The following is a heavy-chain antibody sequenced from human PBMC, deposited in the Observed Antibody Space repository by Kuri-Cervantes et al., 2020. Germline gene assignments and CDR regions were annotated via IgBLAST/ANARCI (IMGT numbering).Heavy chain of an antibody. V-gene: IGHV1-18*01. Sequence: ASVKVSCKASGYTFTSYGISWVRQAPGQGLEWMGWISAYNGNTNYAQKLQGRVTMTTDTSTSTAYMELRSLRSDDTAVYYCARAPIVVVAATGWFDPWGQGTLVTVSS. J-gene: IGHJ5*02. CDR1: GYTFTSYG. CDR3: ARAPIVVVAATGWFDP. D-gene: IGHD2-15*01. CDR2: ISAYNGNT.